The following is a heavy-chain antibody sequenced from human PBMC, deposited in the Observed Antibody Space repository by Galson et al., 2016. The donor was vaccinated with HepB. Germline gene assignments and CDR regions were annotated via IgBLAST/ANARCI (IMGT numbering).Heavy chain of an antibody. D-gene: IGHD3-16*01. V-gene: IGHV1-8*01. J-gene: IGHJ6*02. CDR2: MNPNSGNT. Sequence: SVKVSCKASGYPFTSYDINWVRQATGQGLEWMGWMNPNSGNTGYAQKFQGRVTMTRDTSIDTAYMELSSLRSDDTAVYYCAVLGSHYYYKMDVWGQGTTVTVSS. CDR1: GYPFTSYD. CDR3: AVLGSHYYYKMDV.